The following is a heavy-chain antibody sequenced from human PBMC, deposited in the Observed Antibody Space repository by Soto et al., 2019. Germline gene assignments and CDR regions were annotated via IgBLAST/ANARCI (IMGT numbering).Heavy chain of an antibody. J-gene: IGHJ6*02. CDR2: VSDSGGST. V-gene: IGHV3-23*01. CDR3: AKCANYYYYYGMDV. D-gene: IGHD2-15*01. CDR1: GFTFSSYA. Sequence: GGSLRLSCVVSGFTFSSYAMSWVRQAPGKGLGWVSGVSDSGGSTYYADSVKGRFTISRDNSKNTLYLQMDSLRAEDTALYYCAKCANYYYYYGMDVWGQGTTVTVSS.